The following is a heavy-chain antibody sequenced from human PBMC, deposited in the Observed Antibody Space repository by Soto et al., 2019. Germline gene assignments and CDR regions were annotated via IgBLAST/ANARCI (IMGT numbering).Heavy chain of an antibody. CDR3: ARPKGSGGDGGWFVP. Sequence: PSETLSLTCTVSGGSISSSSYYWGWIRQPPGKGLEWIGSIYHSGSTYYNPSLKSRVTISVDTSKNQFSLKLSSVTAADTAVYYCARPKGSGGDGGWFVPWGQGTLVTVSS. D-gene: IGHD1-26*01. CDR1: GGSISSSSYY. CDR2: IYHSGST. J-gene: IGHJ5*02. V-gene: IGHV4-39*01.